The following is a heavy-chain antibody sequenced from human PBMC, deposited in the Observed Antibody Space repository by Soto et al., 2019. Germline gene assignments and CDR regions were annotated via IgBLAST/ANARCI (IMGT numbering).Heavy chain of an antibody. CDR3: TTLSITIFGVVLMDV. CDR1: GFTFGSYA. J-gene: IGHJ6*02. V-gene: IGHV3-23*01. D-gene: IGHD3-3*01. CDR2: ISSSGDSA. Sequence: GGSLRLSCAASGFTFGSYAMIWVRQAPGKGLVWVSTISSSGDSAYYADSVKGRFTVSRDNSMNTLYMQMNSLRAEDTAVYYCTTLSITIFGVVLMDVWGQGTTVTVSS.